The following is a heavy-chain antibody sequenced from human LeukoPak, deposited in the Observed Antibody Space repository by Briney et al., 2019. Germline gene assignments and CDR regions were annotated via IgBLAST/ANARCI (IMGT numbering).Heavy chain of an antibody. CDR2: ISLTGLT. J-gene: IGHJ4*02. V-gene: IGHV4-4*02. CDR3: SRENGAFSPFGY. CDR1: GGSISNTNW. Sequence: SETPSLTRGVSGGSISNTNWWSWVRQPPGQGLEWIGEISLTGLTHYNPSLERRVTVSLDKSKNQLSLTLTSVAAADTAVYYCSRENGAFSPFGYWGQGTLVTVLS. D-gene: IGHD2-8*01.